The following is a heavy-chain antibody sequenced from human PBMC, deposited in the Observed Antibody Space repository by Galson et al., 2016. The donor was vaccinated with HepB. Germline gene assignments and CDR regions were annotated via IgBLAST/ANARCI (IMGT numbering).Heavy chain of an antibody. V-gene: IGHV1-69*06. CDR3: ARRRYSGDSFDWSFDL. CDR1: GGTFSNYA. Sequence: SVKVSCKASGGTFSNYAISWVRQAPGQGLEWLGGIIPVFGTANYAQKFQGRVTITAYKSTTTAYMELSSLRSEDTAVYYCARRRYSGDSFDWSFDLWGRGTLVTVSA. D-gene: IGHD4-17*01. J-gene: IGHJ2*01. CDR2: IIPVFGTA.